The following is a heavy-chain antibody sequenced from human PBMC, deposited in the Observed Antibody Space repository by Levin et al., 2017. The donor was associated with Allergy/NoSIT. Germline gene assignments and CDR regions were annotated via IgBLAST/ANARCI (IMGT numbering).Heavy chain of an antibody. CDR1: GGSIGSGSYY. CDR2: IYYSGST. Sequence: SQTLSLTCTVSGGSIGSGSYYWSWIRQHPGKGLQYIGYIYYSGSTYYNPSLRSRVTILVDTAKNQFSLKLSSVTAADTAVYFWAGVKGSSWSIIGFDPWGQGALVTVSS. CDR3: AGVKGSSWSIIGFDP. D-gene: IGHD6-13*01. J-gene: IGHJ5*02. V-gene: IGHV4-31*03.